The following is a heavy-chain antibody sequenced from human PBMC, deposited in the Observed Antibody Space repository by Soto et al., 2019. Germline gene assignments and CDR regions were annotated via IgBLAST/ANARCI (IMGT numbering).Heavy chain of an antibody. V-gene: IGHV3-30-3*01. D-gene: IGHD3-3*01. CDR2: ISYDGSNK. CDR3: ARSGDKVPYYDFWSGYYTGGNYYYYGMDV. Sequence: EGSLRLSYEASGFPFSSSAKHGVRPAPGNGLERVAGISYDGSNKYYADSVKGRFTIPRDNSKNTLYLQMNSLRAEDTAVYYCARSGDKVPYYDFWSGYYTGGNYYYYGMDVWGQGT. CDR1: GFPFSSSA. J-gene: IGHJ6*02.